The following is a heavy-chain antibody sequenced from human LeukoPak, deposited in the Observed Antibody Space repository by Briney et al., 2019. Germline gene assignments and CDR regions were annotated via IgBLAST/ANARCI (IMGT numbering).Heavy chain of an antibody. CDR3: ARGLYYYYMDV. Sequence: SETLSLTCTVSGGSISSSSYYWSWIRQPPGKGLEWIGYIYYSGSTNYNPSLKSRVTISVDTSKNQFSLKLSSVTAADTAVYYCARGLYYYYMDVWGKGTTVTVSS. V-gene: IGHV4-61*01. J-gene: IGHJ6*03. CDR1: GGSISSSSYY. CDR2: IYYSGST.